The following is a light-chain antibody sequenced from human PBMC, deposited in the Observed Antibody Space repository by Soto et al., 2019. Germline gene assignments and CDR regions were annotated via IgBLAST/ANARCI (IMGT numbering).Light chain of an antibody. V-gene: IGKV3-15*01. CDR2: GAS. CDR3: HQYNNWPPAT. Sequence: ETVMTQSPATLSVSPGERATLSCRASQRISNNLAWYQQKPGQVPRLLIYGASTRATGIPARFSGSGSGTEFTLTINSLQSEDSAVYYCHQYNNWPPATFGQGTKVDIK. CDR1: QRISNN. J-gene: IGKJ1*01.